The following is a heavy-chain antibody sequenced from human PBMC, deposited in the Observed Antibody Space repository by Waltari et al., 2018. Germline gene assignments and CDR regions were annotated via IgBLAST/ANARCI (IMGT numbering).Heavy chain of an antibody. CDR2: FDPEDGET. D-gene: IGHD3-10*01. J-gene: IGHJ6*02. V-gene: IGHV1-24*01. CDR3: ATDRYYGSGSYPYYYGMDV. CDR1: GYTLTELS. Sequence: QVQLVQSGAEVKKPGASVKVSCKVSGYTLTELSMHWVRQAPGTGLEWMGGFDPEDGETIYAQKFQGRVTMTEDTSTDTAYMELSSLRSEDTAVYYCATDRYYGSGSYPYYYGMDVWGQGTTVTVSS.